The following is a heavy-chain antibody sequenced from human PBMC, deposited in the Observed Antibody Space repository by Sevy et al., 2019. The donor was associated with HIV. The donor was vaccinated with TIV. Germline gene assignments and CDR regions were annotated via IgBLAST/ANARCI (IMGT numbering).Heavy chain of an antibody. J-gene: IGHJ4*02. D-gene: IGHD1-26*01. CDR3: ARGRYSGSQSLSLNFDY. V-gene: IGHV4-34*01. Sequence: SETLSLTCAVYGGSFSGYYWSWIRQPPGKGLEWIGEINHSGSTNYNPSFKSRVTISVDTSKNQFSLKLSSVTAADTAVYYCARGRYSGSQSLSLNFDYWGQGTLVTVSS. CDR2: INHSGST. CDR1: GGSFSGYY.